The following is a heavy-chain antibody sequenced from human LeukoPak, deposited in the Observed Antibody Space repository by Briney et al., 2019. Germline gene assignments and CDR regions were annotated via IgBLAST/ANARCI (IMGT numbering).Heavy chain of an antibody. V-gene: IGHV4-34*01. J-gene: IGHJ4*02. CDR2: IYHSGST. D-gene: IGHD3-10*01. Sequence: PSETLSLTCAVYSGSFSGYYWSWIRQPPGKGLEWIGEIYHSGSTDYNPSLKSRVTISVDTSKNQFSLELNSVTAADTAVYYCARGFATMVRGVVLDFWGQGTLVTVSS. CDR1: SGSFSGYY. CDR3: ARGFATMVRGVVLDF.